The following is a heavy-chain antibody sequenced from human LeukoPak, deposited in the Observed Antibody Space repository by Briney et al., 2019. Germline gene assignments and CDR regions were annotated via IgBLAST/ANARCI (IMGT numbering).Heavy chain of an antibody. CDR1: GYTFTSYA. CDR2: INAGNGNT. CDR3: ARGYYGSGSPLDWYFDL. J-gene: IGHJ2*01. Sequence: GASVKVSCEASGYTFTSYAMHWVRQAPGQRLEWMGWINAGNGNTKYSQKFQGRVTITRDTSASTAYMELSSLRSEDTAVYYCARGYYGSGSPLDWYFDLWGRGTLVTVSS. D-gene: IGHD3-10*01. V-gene: IGHV1-3*01.